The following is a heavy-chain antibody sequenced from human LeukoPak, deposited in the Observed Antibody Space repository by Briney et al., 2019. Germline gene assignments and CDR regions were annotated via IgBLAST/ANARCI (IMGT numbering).Heavy chain of an antibody. J-gene: IGHJ4*02. Sequence: VASVKVSCKASGYTFTGYYMHWVRQAPGQGLEWMGWINPNSAVTNYAQKFQGRVTMTRDTSISTVYMELSRLRSDDTAVYYCARQGALVKGIDYWGQGTLVTVSS. CDR3: ARQGALVKGIDY. CDR2: INPNSAVT. D-gene: IGHD6-13*01. V-gene: IGHV1-2*02. CDR1: GYTFTGYY.